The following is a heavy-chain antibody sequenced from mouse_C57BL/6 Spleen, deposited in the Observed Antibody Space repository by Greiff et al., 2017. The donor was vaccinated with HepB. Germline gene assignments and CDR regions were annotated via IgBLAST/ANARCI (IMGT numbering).Heavy chain of an antibody. CDR1: GFTFSDYG. J-gene: IGHJ4*01. Sequence: DVKLVESGGGLVKPGGSLKLSCAASGFTFSDYGMHWVRQAPEKGLEWVAYISSGSSTIYYADTVKGRFTISRDNAKNTLFLQMTRLRSEDTAMYYCARSRTVFYAMDYWGQGTSVTVSS. V-gene: IGHV5-17*01. CDR2: ISSGSSTI. CDR3: ARSRTVFYAMDY. D-gene: IGHD1-1*01.